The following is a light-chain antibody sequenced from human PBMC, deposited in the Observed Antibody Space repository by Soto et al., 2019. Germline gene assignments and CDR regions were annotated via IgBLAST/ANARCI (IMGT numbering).Light chain of an antibody. V-gene: IGKV3-20*01. Sequence: VMTQSPATPSVSPGERATLSCRASQNLRSSLAWYQQKPGQAPRLLIYDTSSRATGIPDRFSGSGSGTDFTLTISRLEPEDFAVYYCQQYGSSGTFGQGTKVDI. CDR3: QQYGSSGT. J-gene: IGKJ1*01. CDR1: QNLRSS. CDR2: DTS.